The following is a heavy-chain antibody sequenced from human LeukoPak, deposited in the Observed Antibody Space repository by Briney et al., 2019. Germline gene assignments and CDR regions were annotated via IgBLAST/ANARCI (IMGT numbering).Heavy chain of an antibody. J-gene: IGHJ1*01. CDR2: INHSAST. CDR1: GGSFSGYY. Sequence: PSETLSLTCAVYGGSFSGYYWSWIRQPPGKGLEWIGEINHSASTNYNPSLKSRVTISVDTSKNQFSLKLSSVTAADTAVYYCARGTVAGRRGDFQHWGQGTLVTVSS. CDR3: ARGTVAGRRGDFQH. D-gene: IGHD6-19*01. V-gene: IGHV4-34*01.